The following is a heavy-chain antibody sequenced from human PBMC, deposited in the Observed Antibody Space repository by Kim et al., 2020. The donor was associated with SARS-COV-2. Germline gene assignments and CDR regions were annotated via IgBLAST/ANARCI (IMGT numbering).Heavy chain of an antibody. D-gene: IGHD4-17*01. CDR1: GYTFTRFA. CDR3: ARGRDIYGDYESY. CDR2: ISCGSGNT. J-gene: IGHJ4*02. Sequence: ASVKVSCKASGYTFTRFAIHWVRQAPGQRLEWMGWISCGSGNTKYSQKFQGRVTITRDTSASTAYMELSSLRSEDTAVYFCARGRDIYGDYESYWGQGTL. V-gene: IGHV1-3*01.